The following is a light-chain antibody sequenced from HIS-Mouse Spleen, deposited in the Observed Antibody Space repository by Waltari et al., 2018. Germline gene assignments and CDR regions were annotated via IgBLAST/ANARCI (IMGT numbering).Light chain of an antibody. Sequence: EIVMTQSPATLSVSPGERATLSCRASQSVSSNLAWYQQKPGQAPRLLIYGASTRATGSPARFSGSGSGTEFTLTISNMQSEDFAVYYCQQYNNWWTFGQGTKVEIK. J-gene: IGKJ1*01. CDR2: GAS. CDR1: QSVSSN. CDR3: QQYNNWWT. V-gene: IGKV3-15*01.